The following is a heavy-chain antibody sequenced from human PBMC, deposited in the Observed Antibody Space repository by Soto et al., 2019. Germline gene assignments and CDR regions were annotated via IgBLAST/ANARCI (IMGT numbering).Heavy chain of an antibody. CDR2: ISGSGGST. CDR3: AKDRVYYYGSGSYSAY. CDR1: GFTFSSYA. J-gene: IGHJ4*02. Sequence: GGSLRLSCAASGFTFSSYAISWVRQAPGKGLEWVSAISGSGGSTYYADSVKGRFTISRDNSKNTLYLQMNSLRAEDTAVYYCAKDRVYYYGSGSYSAYWGQGTLVTVSS. V-gene: IGHV3-23*01. D-gene: IGHD3-10*01.